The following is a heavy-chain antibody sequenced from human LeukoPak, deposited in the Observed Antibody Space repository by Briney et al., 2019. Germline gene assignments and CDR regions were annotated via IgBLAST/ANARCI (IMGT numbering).Heavy chain of an antibody. CDR1: CGSISSSSYD. CDR2: IYYSGRT. V-gene: IGHV4-39*07. D-gene: IGHD6-13*01. CDR3: ARVTFESSSWYLGY. J-gene: IGHJ4*02. Sequence: SETLSLTCTVSCGSISSSSYDWAWIRQPPGKGLEWTGSIYYSGRTYYNPSHKSRVTISVDTSKTQFSLKLSPVTPADTAVYYCARVTFESSSWYLGYWGQGTLVTVSS.